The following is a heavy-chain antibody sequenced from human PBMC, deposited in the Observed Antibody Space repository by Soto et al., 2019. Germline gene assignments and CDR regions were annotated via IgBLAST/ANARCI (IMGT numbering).Heavy chain of an antibody. CDR2: IYYSGST. J-gene: IGHJ4*02. Sequence: SETLSLTCTVSGGSINDDTYYWSWIRQPPGKGLEWIGYIYYSGSTNYNPSLKSRVTISVDTSKNQFSLKLSSVTAAGTAVYNCARGRIQLWYPFDYWGQGTLVTVSS. V-gene: IGHV4-61*01. D-gene: IGHD5-18*01. CDR1: GGSINDDTYY. CDR3: ARGRIQLWYPFDY.